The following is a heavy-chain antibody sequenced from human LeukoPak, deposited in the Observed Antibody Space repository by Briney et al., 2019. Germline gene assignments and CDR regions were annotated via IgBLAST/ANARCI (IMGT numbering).Heavy chain of an antibody. D-gene: IGHD3-10*01. CDR3: ARDLMEGEVLLWFGELLY. CDR1: GFTFTSFG. CDR2: ISAYNGNT. Sequence: ASVKVSCKASGFTFTSFGFSWVRQAPGQGLEWMGWISAYNGNTNYAQKLQGRVTMTTDTSTSTAYMELRSLRSDDTAVYYCARDLMEGEVLLWFGELLYWGQGTLVTVSS. V-gene: IGHV1-18*01. J-gene: IGHJ4*02.